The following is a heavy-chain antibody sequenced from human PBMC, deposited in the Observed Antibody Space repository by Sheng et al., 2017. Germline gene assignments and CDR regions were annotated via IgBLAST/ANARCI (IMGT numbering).Heavy chain of an antibody. V-gene: IGHV3-49*04. Sequence: EVQLVESGGGLVQPGRSLRLSCTGSGFKFGDYAVSWVRQAPGKGLEWVGLIGSKGFGGTTEYAASVKGRFTISRDDSTSTACLVINSLRTEDTALYYCKMGRTSTFDLWGHGTMVTVSS. CDR1: GFKFGDYA. CDR3: KMGRTSTFDL. D-gene: IGHD2-2*01. CDR2: IGSKGFGGTT. J-gene: IGHJ3*01.